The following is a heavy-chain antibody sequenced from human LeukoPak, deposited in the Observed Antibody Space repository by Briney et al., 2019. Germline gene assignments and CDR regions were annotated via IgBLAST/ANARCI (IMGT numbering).Heavy chain of an antibody. CDR2: INHSGST. J-gene: IGHJ4*02. Sequence: SETLSLTCAVYGGSFSGYYWSWIRQPPGKGLEWIGEINHSGSTNYNPSLKSRVIISIDTSRKQFSLRLNSLTAADTALYYCARGRRTEWELLRGFFDLWGPGTQVTVSS. V-gene: IGHV4-34*01. CDR1: GGSFSGYY. D-gene: IGHD1-26*01. CDR3: ARGRRTEWELLRGFFDL.